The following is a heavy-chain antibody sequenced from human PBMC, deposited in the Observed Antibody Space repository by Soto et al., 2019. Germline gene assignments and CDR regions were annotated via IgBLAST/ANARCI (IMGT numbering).Heavy chain of an antibody. CDR1: GYTFTKHA. D-gene: IGHD4-4*01. CDR2: ISTYNGNT. J-gene: IGHJ4*02. Sequence: VKVSFKASGYTFTKHAMQLVRQAPGQGLEWMGWISTYNGNTNYAQRLQGRVTMTTGTSTSTAYMELRRLRSDDTAVYYCARKTTVSDFDYWGQGTLVTVSS. CDR3: ARKTTVSDFDY. V-gene: IGHV1-18*04.